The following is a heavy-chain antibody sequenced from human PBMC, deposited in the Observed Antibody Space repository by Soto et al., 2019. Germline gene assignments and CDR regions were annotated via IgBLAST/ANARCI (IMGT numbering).Heavy chain of an antibody. Sequence: ETLSLTYTVSGGSISSYYWSWIRQPPGKGLEWIGYIYYSGSTNYNPSLKSRVTISVDTSKNQFSLKLSSVTAADTAVYYCARVGRRDFLYYYDSSGYYTDAFDIWGQGTMVTVSS. CDR3: ARVGRRDFLYYYDSSGYYTDAFDI. CDR1: GGSISSYY. V-gene: IGHV4-59*01. CDR2: IYYSGST. J-gene: IGHJ3*02. D-gene: IGHD3-22*01.